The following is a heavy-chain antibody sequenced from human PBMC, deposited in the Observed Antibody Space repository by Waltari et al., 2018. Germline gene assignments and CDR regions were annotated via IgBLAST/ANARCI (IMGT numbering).Heavy chain of an antibody. V-gene: IGHV4-4*07. CDR1: GGSISSYY. Sequence: QVQLQESGPGLVKPSETLSLTCTVSGGSISSYYWSWIRQPAGKGREWIGRIYTSGSTNYSPNRKGRVTMSVDTSKNQFSLKLSSVTAADTAVYYCARAMGHPLGAFDIWGQGTMVTVSS. J-gene: IGHJ3*02. CDR3: ARAMGHPLGAFDI. CDR2: IYTSGST. D-gene: IGHD3-10*01.